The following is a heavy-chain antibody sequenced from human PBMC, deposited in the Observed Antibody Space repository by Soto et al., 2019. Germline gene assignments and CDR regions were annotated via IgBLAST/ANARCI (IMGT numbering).Heavy chain of an antibody. V-gene: IGHV4-4*02. J-gene: IGHJ4*02. Sequence: PSETLSLTCAVSSGSISSSNWWSWVRQPPGKGLEWIGEIYHSGSTNYNPSLKSRVTISVDKSKNQFSLKLSSVTAGDTAVYYCASTAIWRRSTTVFQPHYFDYWGQGTLVTVSS. CDR1: SGSISSSNW. CDR2: IYHSGST. D-gene: IGHD4-17*01. CDR3: ASTAIWRRSTTVFQPHYFDY.